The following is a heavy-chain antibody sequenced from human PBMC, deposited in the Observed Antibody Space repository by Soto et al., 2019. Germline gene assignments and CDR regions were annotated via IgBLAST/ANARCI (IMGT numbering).Heavy chain of an antibody. D-gene: IGHD3-10*01. CDR2: ISSGSTYI. J-gene: IGHJ4*02. Sequence: EVPLVESGGGPVKPGGSLRLSCAASGFTFSRYPMTWVRQVPGKGLEWVSSISSGSTYIYNADSVKGRFTISRDNPKNSLYLQMNSLRAEDTAVYYCARGPSDYYGSGSYYNIVYWGQGTLVTVSS. V-gene: IGHV3-21*02. CDR1: GFTFSRYP. CDR3: ARGPSDYYGSGSYYNIVY.